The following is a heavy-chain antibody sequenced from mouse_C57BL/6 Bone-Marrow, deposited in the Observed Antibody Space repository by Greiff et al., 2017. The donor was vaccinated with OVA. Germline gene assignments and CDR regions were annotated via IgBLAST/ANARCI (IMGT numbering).Heavy chain of an antibody. Sequence: VHVKQSGTVLARPGASVKMSCKTSGYTFTSYWMHWVKQRPGQGLEWIGAIYPGNSDTSYNQKFKGKAKLTAVTSASTAYMELSSLTNEDSAVYYCTGSDDPRFAYWGQGTLVTVSA. CDR3: TGSDDPRFAY. D-gene: IGHD2-3*01. J-gene: IGHJ3*01. V-gene: IGHV1-5*01. CDR2: IYPGNSDT. CDR1: GYTFTSYW.